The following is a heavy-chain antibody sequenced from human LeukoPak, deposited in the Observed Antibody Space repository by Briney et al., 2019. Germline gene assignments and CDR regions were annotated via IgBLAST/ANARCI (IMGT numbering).Heavy chain of an antibody. D-gene: IGHD6-19*01. CDR1: GGSFSGYY. CDR2: INHSGST. CDR3: ASIRVAGPAFCFDY. V-gene: IGHV4-34*01. Sequence: SETLSLTCAVYGGSFSGYYWSWIRQPPGKGLEWIGEINHSGSTNYNPSLKSRVTISVDTSKNQFSLKLSSVTAADTAVYYCASIRVAGPAFCFDYWGQGTLATVSS. J-gene: IGHJ4*02.